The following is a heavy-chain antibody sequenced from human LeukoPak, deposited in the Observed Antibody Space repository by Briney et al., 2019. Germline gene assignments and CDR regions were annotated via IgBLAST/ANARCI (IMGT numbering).Heavy chain of an antibody. V-gene: IGHV4-59*01. D-gene: IGHD6-19*01. J-gene: IGHJ4*02. CDR2: IYYSGST. CDR3: ASGSSGWYFGY. Sequence: PSETLSLTCTVSGGSISSYYWSWIRQPPGKGLECIGYIYYSGSTNYNPSLKSRVTISVDTSKNQFSLKLSSVTAADTAVYYCASGSSGWYFGYWGQGTLVTVSS. CDR1: GGSISSYY.